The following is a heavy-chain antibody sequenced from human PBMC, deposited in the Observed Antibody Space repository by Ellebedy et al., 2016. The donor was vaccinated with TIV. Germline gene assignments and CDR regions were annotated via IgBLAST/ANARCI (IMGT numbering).Heavy chain of an antibody. CDR2: ISSSSSYI. V-gene: IGHV3-21*01. Sequence: GESLKISCAASGFTFSSYSMNWVRQAPGKGLEWVSSISSSSSYIYYADSVKGRFTISRDNAKNSLYLQMNSLRAEDTAVYYCARDVGYGDPLGAFDIWGQGTMVTVSS. D-gene: IGHD4-17*01. J-gene: IGHJ3*02. CDR1: GFTFSSYS. CDR3: ARDVGYGDPLGAFDI.